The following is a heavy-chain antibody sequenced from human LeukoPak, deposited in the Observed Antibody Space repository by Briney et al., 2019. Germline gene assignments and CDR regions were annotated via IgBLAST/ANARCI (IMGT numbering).Heavy chain of an antibody. V-gene: IGHV3-72*01. Sequence: YWGWIRQPPGKGLEWVGRTRNKANSYTTEYAASVKGRFTISRDDSKNSLYLQMNSLKTEDTAVYYCAREGKRITMVRGVITPRGYYYMDVWGKGTTVTVSS. CDR2: TRNKANSYTT. CDR3: AREGKRITMVRGVITPRGYYYMDV. CDR1: Y. D-gene: IGHD3-10*01. J-gene: IGHJ6*03.